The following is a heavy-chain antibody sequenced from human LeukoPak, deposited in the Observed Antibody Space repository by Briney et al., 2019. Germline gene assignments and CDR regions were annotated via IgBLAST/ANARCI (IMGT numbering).Heavy chain of an antibody. V-gene: IGHV4-4*07. CDR2: IYSSEST. CDR3: ARTPIYYFDNSGYYN. D-gene: IGHD3-22*01. CDR1: GGSINNYY. Sequence: SETLSLTCTVSGGSINNYYWSWIRQPAGKGLEWIGLIYSSESTSYNPSLKSRVTMSVDTSKKQFSLRLSSVTAADTAVYYCARTPIYYFDNSGYYNWGQGTLVTVSS. J-gene: IGHJ4*02.